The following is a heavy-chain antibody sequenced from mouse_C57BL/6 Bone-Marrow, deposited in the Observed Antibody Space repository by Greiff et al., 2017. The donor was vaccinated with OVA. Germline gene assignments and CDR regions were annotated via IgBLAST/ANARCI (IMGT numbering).Heavy chain of an antibody. Sequence: VQLQQPGTELVKPGASVKMSGLGWGEACTSYVMHWVKQRPGQGLEWIGNINPSNGGTNYNEKFKSKATLTVDKSSSTAYMQLSSLTSEDSAVYYCARFIYYGSSFNYFDYWGQGTTLTVSS. D-gene: IGHD1-1*01. CDR1: GEACTSYV. CDR2: INPSNGGT. CDR3: ARFIYYGSSFNYFDY. J-gene: IGHJ2*01. V-gene: IGHV1-53*01.